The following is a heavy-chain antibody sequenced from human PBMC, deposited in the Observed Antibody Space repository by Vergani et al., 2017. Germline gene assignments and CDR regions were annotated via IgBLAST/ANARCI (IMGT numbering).Heavy chain of an antibody. D-gene: IGHD6-25*01. Sequence: QVQLHESGPGLVKPSETLSLICSVSGVSMQSGSFYWTWIRQTVERRLEWMGRVYPSGTTNYNPSLKSRVTISVDTSKNQFSLKLSSVTAADTAVYYCARDRGAAGGPYGMDVWGQGTTVTVSS. V-gene: IGHV4-61*02. J-gene: IGHJ6*02. CDR2: VYPSGTT. CDR1: GVSMQSGSFY. CDR3: ARDRGAAGGPYGMDV.